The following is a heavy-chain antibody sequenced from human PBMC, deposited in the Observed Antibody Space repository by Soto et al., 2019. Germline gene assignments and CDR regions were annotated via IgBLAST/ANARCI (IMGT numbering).Heavy chain of an antibody. CDR2: IYHIGST. D-gene: IGHD3-22*01. J-gene: IGHJ3*02. CDR1: CCSTISCGYS. V-gene: IGHV4-30-2*01. CDR3: ARGFRGYYYDSSGYALDI. Sequence: SDTVSLTCSFSCCSTISCGYSWSWIRQPPGNGLEWILYIYHIGSTYYNPSLKSRVTISVDRSKNQFSLKLSSVTAADTAVYYCARGFRGYYYDSSGYALDIWGQGTMVTVSS.